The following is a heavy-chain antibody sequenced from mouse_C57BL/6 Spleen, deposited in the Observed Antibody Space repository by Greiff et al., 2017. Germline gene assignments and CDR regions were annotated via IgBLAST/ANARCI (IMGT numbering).Heavy chain of an antibody. Sequence: EVKLVESGGGLVKPGGSLKLSCAASGFTFSDYGMHWVRQAPEKGLEWVAYISSGSSTIYYADTVKGRFTISRDNAKNTLFLQMTSLRSEDTAMYYCARPLYYDYDRGFAYWGQGTLVTVSA. CDR3: ARPLYYDYDRGFAY. D-gene: IGHD2-4*01. V-gene: IGHV5-17*01. CDR1: GFTFSDYG. J-gene: IGHJ3*01. CDR2: ISSGSSTI.